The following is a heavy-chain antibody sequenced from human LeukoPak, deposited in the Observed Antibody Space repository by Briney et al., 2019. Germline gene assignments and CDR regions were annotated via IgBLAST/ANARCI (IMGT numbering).Heavy chain of an antibody. D-gene: IGHD3-22*01. V-gene: IGHV3-33*01. J-gene: IGHJ4*02. CDR2: IWYDGTNK. CDR3: VTTSSDPQDSSGYLGY. Sequence: PGRSLRLSCAASGFTFSSYGMHRVRQAPGKGLEWVALIWYDGTNKYYADSVKGRFTISRDNSKNTLYLQMNSLSAEDTAVYYCVTTSSDPQDSSGYLGYWGQGTLVTVSS. CDR1: GFTFSSYG.